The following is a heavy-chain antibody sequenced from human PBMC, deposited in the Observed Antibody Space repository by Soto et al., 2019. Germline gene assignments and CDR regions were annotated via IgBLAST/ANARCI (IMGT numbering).Heavy chain of an antibody. CDR1: GYSFTSCG. Sequence: VTSVKVSCTASGYSFTSCGMSWVRQSSGRGLQWMGWISASNGNTNYAHKLQRRVTMTTDTSTSTAYMELRSLRSDDTAVYYCARGRAGGYFDYWGQ. CDR2: ISASNGNT. V-gene: IGHV1-18*04. CDR3: ARGRAGGYFDY. D-gene: IGHD3-16*01. J-gene: IGHJ4*01.